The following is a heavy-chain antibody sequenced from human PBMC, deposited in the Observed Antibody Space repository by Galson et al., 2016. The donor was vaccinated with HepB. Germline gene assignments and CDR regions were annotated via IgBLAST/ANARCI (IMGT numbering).Heavy chain of an antibody. CDR3: VRDILRILERSLYSPPGDY. CDR1: GYTFTSYG. CDR2: ISAYNVNT. Sequence: SVKVSCKASGYTFTSYGISWVRQAPGHGLEWMGWISAYNVNTNYAQKVQGRVTMTTDRSTSTAYMELRSLRSDDTAVYYCVRDILRILERSLYSPPGDYWGQGTLVTVSS. J-gene: IGHJ4*02. V-gene: IGHV1-18*01. D-gene: IGHD3-3*01.